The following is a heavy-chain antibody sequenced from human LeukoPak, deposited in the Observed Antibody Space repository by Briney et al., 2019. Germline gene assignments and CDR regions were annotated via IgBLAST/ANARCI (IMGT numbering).Heavy chain of an antibody. CDR1: GGTFSTYA. CDR2: IIPIFGTP. CDR3: ARDRPKGGDFDY. J-gene: IGHJ4*02. Sequence: SVKVSCKASGGTFSTYAISWVRQAPGQGLEWMGGIIPIFGTPNYAQKFQGRVTITAAESTNTAYMELSSLRSEDTAVYYCARDRPKGGDFDYWGQGTLVTVSS. V-gene: IGHV1-69*13.